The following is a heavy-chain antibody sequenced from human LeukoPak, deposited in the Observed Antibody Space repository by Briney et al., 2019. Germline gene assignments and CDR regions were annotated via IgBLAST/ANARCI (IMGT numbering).Heavy chain of an antibody. CDR2: ISYDGSYN. D-gene: IGHD3-22*01. J-gene: IGHJ4*02. V-gene: IGHV3-30*04. Sequence: GGSLRLSCAASGFTFSSYAMHWVRQAPGKGLERGAVISYDGSYNYYADSVKGRFTISRDNSKNTLYLQMNSLRAEDTAVYYCAESSVIVVVIDYYFDYWGQGTLVTVSS. CDR1: GFTFSSYA. CDR3: AESSVIVVVIDYYFDY.